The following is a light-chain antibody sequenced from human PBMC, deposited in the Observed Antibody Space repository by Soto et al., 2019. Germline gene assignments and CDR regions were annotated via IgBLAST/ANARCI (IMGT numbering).Light chain of an antibody. Sequence: QAVVTQEPSVTVSPGGTVTLTCASSTGTVTSGYYPNWFQQKPGQPPRTLIYSTSNKQSWTPARFSGSLLGGKVALTLSGVQPEDEADYYCLLYYGGVWVFGGGTKVTVL. CDR2: STS. CDR3: LLYYGGVWV. J-gene: IGLJ3*02. V-gene: IGLV7-43*01. CDR1: TGTVTSGYY.